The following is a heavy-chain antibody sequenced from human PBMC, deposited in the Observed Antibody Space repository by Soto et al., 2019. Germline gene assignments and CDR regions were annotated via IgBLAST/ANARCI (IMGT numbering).Heavy chain of an antibody. J-gene: IGHJ5*02. CDR3: ARRSSGYDP. CDR2: IYPGDSDT. CDR1: GYSFISFW. D-gene: IGHD5-12*01. V-gene: IGHV5-51*01. Sequence: PGESLKISWKGSGYSFISFWMGWVRQMPGKGLEWMGIIYPGDSDTRYSPSFQGQVTISAGKSISTAYLQWSSLKASDTAMYYCARRSSGYDPWGQGTLVTVSS.